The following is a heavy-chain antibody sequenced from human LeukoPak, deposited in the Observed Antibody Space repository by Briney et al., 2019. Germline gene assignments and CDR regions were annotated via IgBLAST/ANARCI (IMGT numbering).Heavy chain of an antibody. CDR2: IYYSGST. CDR1: GGSISSGAYY. CDR3: ARELPAARLGGPGFDP. V-gene: IGHV4-31*03. J-gene: IGHJ5*02. D-gene: IGHD3-16*01. Sequence: PSETLSLTCTVSGGSISSGAYYWSWIRHHPGKGLEWIGYIYYSGSTYYNPSLKSRVTISVDTSKNQFSLKLSSVTAADTAVYYCARELPAARLGGPGFDPWGEGTLVTVSS.